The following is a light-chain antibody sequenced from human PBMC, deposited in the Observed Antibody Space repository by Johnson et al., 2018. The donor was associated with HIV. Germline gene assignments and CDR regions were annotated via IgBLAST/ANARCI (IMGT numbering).Light chain of an antibody. CDR3: GTWDSSLSALYV. CDR1: SSNIGNNY. CDR2: DNN. V-gene: IGLV1-51*01. J-gene: IGLJ1*01. Sequence: SVLTQPPSVSAAPGQKVTISCSGSSSNIGNNYVSWYQQVPGTAPKLLIYDNNKRPSGIPDRFSGSKSGTSATLGITGLQTGDEADYYCGTWDSSLSALYVFGTGTKVTVL.